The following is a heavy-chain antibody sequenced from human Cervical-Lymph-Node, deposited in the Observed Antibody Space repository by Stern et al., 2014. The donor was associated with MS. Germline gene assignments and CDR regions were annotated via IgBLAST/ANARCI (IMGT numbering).Heavy chain of an antibody. J-gene: IGHJ4*02. CDR2: IYYSGST. D-gene: IGHD4-17*01. V-gene: IGHV4-59*01. CDR3: ARLDYGDYES. CDR1: GGSISTYY. Sequence: VQLVESGPRLVKPSETLSLTCTVSGGSISTYYWSWIRQPPGEGLPWIGYIYYSGSTNYNPSLNSRLTMSVDTSKNQFSLKLSSVTAADTAVYYCARLDYGDYESWGQGTLVTVSS.